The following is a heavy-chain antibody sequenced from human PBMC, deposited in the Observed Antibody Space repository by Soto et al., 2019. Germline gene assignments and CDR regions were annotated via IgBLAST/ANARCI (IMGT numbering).Heavy chain of an antibody. CDR3: AKVGRASSGYYYHFDY. V-gene: IGHV3-23*01. CDR1: GFTFSSYA. Sequence: SLRLSCAASGFTFSSYAMSWVRQAPGKGLEWVSAISGSGGSTYYADSVKGRFTISRDNSKNTLYLQMNSLRAEDTAVYYCAKVGRASSGYYYHFDYWGQGTLVTVSS. D-gene: IGHD3-22*01. CDR2: ISGSGGST. J-gene: IGHJ4*02.